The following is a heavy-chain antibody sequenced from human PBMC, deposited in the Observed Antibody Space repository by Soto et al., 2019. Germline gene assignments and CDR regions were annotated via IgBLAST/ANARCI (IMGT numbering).Heavy chain of an antibody. D-gene: IGHD3-3*01. Sequence: GGSLRLSCAASGLTFSRYGMHWVRQAPGKGLEWVAVISYDGSNKYYADSVKGRFTISRDNSKNTLYLQMNSLRAEDTAVYYCANSRVSRITIFGVVIPPPNYWGQGTLVTVSS. CDR2: ISYDGSNK. V-gene: IGHV3-30*18. J-gene: IGHJ4*02. CDR3: ANSRVSRITIFGVVIPPPNY. CDR1: GLTFSRYG.